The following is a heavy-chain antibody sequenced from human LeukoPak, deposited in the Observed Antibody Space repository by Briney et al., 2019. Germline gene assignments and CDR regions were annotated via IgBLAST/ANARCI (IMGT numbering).Heavy chain of an antibody. D-gene: IGHD4-17*01. CDR3: ASLTTVTKTNY. J-gene: IGHJ4*02. CDR2: ISYDGSNK. CDR1: GFTFSSYG. Sequence: GGSLRLSCAASGFTFSSYGMHWVRQAPGKGLEWAAVISYDGSNKYYADSVKGRFTISRDNSKNTLYLQMNSLRAEDTAVYYCASLTTVTKTNYWGQGTLVTVSS. V-gene: IGHV3-30*03.